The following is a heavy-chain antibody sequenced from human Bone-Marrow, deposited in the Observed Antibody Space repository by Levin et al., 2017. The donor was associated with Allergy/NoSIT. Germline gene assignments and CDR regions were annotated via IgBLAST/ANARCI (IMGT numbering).Heavy chain of an antibody. Sequence: SQTLSLTCTVSGGSLSSGSYYWSWIRQPPGNGLGWIAYIYHSGSTKYNPSLKTRVTISLDTSRNHFSLRLTSLNAAATPVIYCAKGRSFGGLRFDCWGNRTLVTVSS. D-gene: IGHD4-23*01. CDR3: AKGRSFGGLRFDC. CDR1: GGSLSSGSYY. J-gene: IGHJ4*01. V-gene: IGHV4-61*03. CDR2: IYHSGST.